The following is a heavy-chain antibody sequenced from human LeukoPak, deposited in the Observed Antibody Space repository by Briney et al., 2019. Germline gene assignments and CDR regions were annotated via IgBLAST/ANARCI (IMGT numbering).Heavy chain of an antibody. V-gene: IGHV3-9*01. CDR2: ISWNSGSI. CDR3: ARVADWDYYYMDV. Sequence: GRSLGLSCAASGFTFDDYAMHWVRQAPGKGLEWVSGISWNSGSIGYADSVKGRFTISRDNAKNSLYLQMNSLRAEDTAVYYCARVADWDYYYMDVWGKGTTVTISS. CDR1: GFTFDDYA. J-gene: IGHJ6*03. D-gene: IGHD3-9*01.